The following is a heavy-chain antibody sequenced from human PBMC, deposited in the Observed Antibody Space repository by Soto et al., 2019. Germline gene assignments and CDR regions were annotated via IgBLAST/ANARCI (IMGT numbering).Heavy chain of an antibody. D-gene: IGHD5-12*01. J-gene: IGHJ4*02. CDR1: GGSLNNYY. Sequence: QVQLQQWGAGWLKPPETLPPTCPAYGGSLNNYYGSWIRQPPGKGLEWIGEINHRGSTNYNPSLKSRVTISVDTSKNQFSLKLSSATAADTAVYYCARGGNTGYVNWGQGTLVTVSS. V-gene: IGHV4-34*01. CDR3: ARGGNTGYVN. CDR2: INHRGST.